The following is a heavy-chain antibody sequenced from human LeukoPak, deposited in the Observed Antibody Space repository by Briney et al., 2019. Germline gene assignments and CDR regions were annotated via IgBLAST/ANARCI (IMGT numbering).Heavy chain of an antibody. Sequence: GGSLRLSCAVSGFTFTSHYMSWVRQAPGKGLEWVSLIYSIAGGGYTYYTDSVKGRFTFSRDNTKNTLFLQMNSLRVEDTAVYYCARDPFDNSVHYWGQGTLVTVSS. V-gene: IGHV3-66*01. CDR2: IYSIAGGGYT. D-gene: IGHD3-22*01. J-gene: IGHJ4*02. CDR3: ARDPFDNSVHY. CDR1: GFTFTSHY.